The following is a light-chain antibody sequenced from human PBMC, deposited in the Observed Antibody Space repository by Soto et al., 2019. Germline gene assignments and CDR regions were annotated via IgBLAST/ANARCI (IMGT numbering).Light chain of an antibody. CDR2: GAS. Sequence: EIVLTQSPGTLSSSPGERVTLSCRASQSVSSSYLAWYQQKPGQAPRLLFYGASSRATGIPDRFSGSGSGTDFTLTISSLEPEDFAVYYCQQRSNWPITFGQGTRLENK. CDR3: QQRSNWPIT. CDR1: QSVSSSY. J-gene: IGKJ5*01. V-gene: IGKV3D-20*02.